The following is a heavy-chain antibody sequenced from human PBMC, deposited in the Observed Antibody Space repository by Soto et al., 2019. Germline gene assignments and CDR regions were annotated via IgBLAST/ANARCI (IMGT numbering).Heavy chain of an antibody. D-gene: IGHD2-8*01. CDR3: AHPRGYGVFDAYDI. CDR1: GFTCSTYA. CDR2: ISGNGDST. V-gene: IGHV3-23*01. Sequence: PXGALKLSFSASGFTCSTYAMSWVRQAPGKGLEWVSAISGNGDSTYYADSVKGRFTISRDNSINTLYLQMNSLRTEDTAVYYCAHPRGYGVFDAYDIWGQGTMVTVS. J-gene: IGHJ3*02.